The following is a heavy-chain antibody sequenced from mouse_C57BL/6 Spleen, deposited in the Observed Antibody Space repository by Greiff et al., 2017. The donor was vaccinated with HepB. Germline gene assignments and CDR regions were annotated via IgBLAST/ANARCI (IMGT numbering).Heavy chain of an antibody. CDR1: GYTFTDYY. CDR2: INPNNGGT. V-gene: IGHV1-26*01. J-gene: IGHJ3*01. CDR3: ARGLYDYDVFAY. Sequence: EVQLQQSGPELVKPGASVKISCKASGYTFTDYYMNWVKQSHGKSLEWIGDINPNNGGTSYNQKFKGKATLTVDKSSSTAYMELRSLTSEDSAVYYCARGLYDYDVFAYWGQGTLVTVSA. D-gene: IGHD2-4*01.